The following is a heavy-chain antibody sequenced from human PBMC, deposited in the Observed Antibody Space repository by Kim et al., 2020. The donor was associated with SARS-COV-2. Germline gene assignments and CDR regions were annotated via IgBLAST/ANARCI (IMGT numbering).Heavy chain of an antibody. CDR2: AP. V-gene: IGHV3-73*01. CDR3: TRHEPSGAY. J-gene: IGHJ4*02. Sequence: APQYAASVKGRFTNSRNDSKNTAYLQMNSLKTEDTAVYYCTRHEPSGAYWGQGTLVTVSS. D-gene: IGHD3-10*01.